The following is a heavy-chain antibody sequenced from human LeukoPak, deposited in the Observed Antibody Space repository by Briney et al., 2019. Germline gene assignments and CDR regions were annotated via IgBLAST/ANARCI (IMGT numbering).Heavy chain of an antibody. D-gene: IGHD1-26*01. CDR2: ISSSSSYI. Sequence: TGGSLRLSCAASGFTFSSYSMNWVRQAPGKGLEWVSSISSSSSYIYYADSVKGRFTISRDNAKNSLYLQMNSLRAEDTAVYYCARDQSRPIVGATTGAFDIWGQGTKVTVSS. J-gene: IGHJ3*02. CDR1: GFTFSSYS. V-gene: IGHV3-21*01. CDR3: ARDQSRPIVGATTGAFDI.